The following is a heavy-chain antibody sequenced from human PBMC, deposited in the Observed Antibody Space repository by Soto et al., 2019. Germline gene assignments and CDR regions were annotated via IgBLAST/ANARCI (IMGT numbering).Heavy chain of an antibody. J-gene: IGHJ2*01. CDR1: GGSISSYF. Sequence: QVQLQESGPGLVKPSETLSLTCTVSGGSISSYFWSWIRQPPGKGLEWIGYIYYTGSTNYNPSLKXRXTXAVDTSRNQFSLQMSSVTAADTAVYSCANFNWYFDLWGRGTLVTVSS. CDR2: IYYTGST. V-gene: IGHV4-59*01. CDR3: ANFNWYFDL.